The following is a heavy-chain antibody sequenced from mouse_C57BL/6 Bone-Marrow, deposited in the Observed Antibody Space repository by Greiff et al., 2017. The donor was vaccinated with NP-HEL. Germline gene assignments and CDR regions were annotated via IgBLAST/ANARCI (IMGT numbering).Heavy chain of an antibody. CDR3: TRRGLREDFDY. J-gene: IGHJ2*01. D-gene: IGHD2-4*01. CDR1: GFTFSDAW. Sequence: EVQLVESGGGLVQPGGSMKLSCAASGFTFSDAWMDWVRQSPEKGLEWVAEIRNKANNHATYYAESVKGRFTISRDDSKSSVYLQMNSLRAEDTGIYYCTRRGLREDFDYWGQGTTLTVSS. V-gene: IGHV6-6*01. CDR2: IRNKANNHAT.